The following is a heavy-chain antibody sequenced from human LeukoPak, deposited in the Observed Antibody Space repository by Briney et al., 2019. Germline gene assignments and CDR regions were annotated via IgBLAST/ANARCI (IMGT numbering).Heavy chain of an antibody. V-gene: IGHV4-59*01. Sequence: SETLSLTCTVSGGSISSYYWSWIRQPPGKGLEWIGYIYYSGSTNYNPSLKSRVTISVDTSKNQFSLKLSSVTAADTAVYYCARARRGYSYGLKYYFDYWGQGTLVTVSS. CDR3: ARARRGYSYGLKYYFDY. D-gene: IGHD5-18*01. CDR2: IYYSGST. J-gene: IGHJ4*02. CDR1: GGSISSYY.